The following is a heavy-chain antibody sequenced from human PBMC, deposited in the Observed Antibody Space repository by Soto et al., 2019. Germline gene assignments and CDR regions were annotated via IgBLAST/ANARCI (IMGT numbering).Heavy chain of an antibody. CDR3: AGQDGFDI. V-gene: IGHV3-48*02. J-gene: IGHJ3*02. CDR1: GFGFSSYN. Sequence: EGQLVESGGGLVQPGGSLRLSCAASGFGFSSYNMNWVRQAPGKGLEWLSYISSSSSKIYYADSVQGRFTISRDNAKNSLYLQMNSLRDEDTVVYYCAGQDGFDIWGQGTMVTVSS. CDR2: ISSSSSKI.